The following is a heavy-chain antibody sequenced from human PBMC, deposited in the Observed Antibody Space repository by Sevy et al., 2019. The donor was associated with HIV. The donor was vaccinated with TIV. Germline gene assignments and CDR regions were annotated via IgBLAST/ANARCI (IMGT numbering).Heavy chain of an antibody. J-gene: IGHJ4*02. CDR1: GGTFSNYA. CDR3: ARTPLLSIPGTTDVYFDI. Sequence: ASVKVSCKASGGTFSNYALSWVRQAPGQGLEWMGGIIPIFGTTNFAQTFQGRVTITADESRSKAYMELSSLKPADTAVYYCARTPLLSIPGTTDVYFDIWGQGTLVTVSS. D-gene: IGHD4-4*01. CDR2: IIPIFGTT. V-gene: IGHV1-69*13.